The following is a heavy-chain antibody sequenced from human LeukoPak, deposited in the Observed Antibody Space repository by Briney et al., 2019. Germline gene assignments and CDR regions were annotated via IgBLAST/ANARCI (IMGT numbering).Heavy chain of an antibody. CDR3: ARESDSSGWYDS. Sequence: GRSLRLSCAAPGFSFDDYAIHWARQAPGKGLEWVSLISGDGGSTFYADSVKGRFTISRDNSKNSLYLQMSSLRSEDTALYYCARESDSSGWYDSWGQGTLVTVSS. V-gene: IGHV3-43*02. D-gene: IGHD3-22*01. CDR1: GFSFDDYA. CDR2: ISGDGGST. J-gene: IGHJ5*01.